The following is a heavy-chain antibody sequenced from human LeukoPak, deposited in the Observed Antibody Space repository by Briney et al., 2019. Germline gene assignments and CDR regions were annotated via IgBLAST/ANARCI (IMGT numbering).Heavy chain of an antibody. CDR2: IYYSGST. D-gene: IGHD3-22*01. Sequence: SETLSLTCTVSGGSISSSSYYWGWIRQPPGKGLEWIGSIYYSGSTYYNPSHKSRVTISVDTTKNQFSLKLSSVTAADTAVYYCARLARSSGLAFDIWGQGTMVTVSS. CDR1: GGSISSSSYY. J-gene: IGHJ3*02. V-gene: IGHV4-39*01. CDR3: ARLARSSGLAFDI.